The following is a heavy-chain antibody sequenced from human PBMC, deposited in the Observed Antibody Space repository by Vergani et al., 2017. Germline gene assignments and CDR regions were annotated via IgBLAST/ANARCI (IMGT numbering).Heavy chain of an antibody. J-gene: IGHJ4*02. CDR1: GDSISSGVYY. CDR3: ARQRPGSGWSPGDFDD. Sequence: QVQLQESGPGLVKPSQTLSLTCSVSGDSISSGVYYWNWIRQPPGKSLEWIGSIYYSGLTYYNPSLKSRVAISVDTSKNQCSLKVTSVTAADTAVYFCARQRPGSGWSPGDFDDWGQGILVIVSS. CDR2: IYYSGLT. V-gene: IGHV4-39*01. D-gene: IGHD6-19*01.